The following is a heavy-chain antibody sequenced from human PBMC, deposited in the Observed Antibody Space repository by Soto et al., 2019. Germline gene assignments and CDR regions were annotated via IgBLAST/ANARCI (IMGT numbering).Heavy chain of an antibody. CDR1: GYSVTNFG. D-gene: IGHD6-6*01. J-gene: IGHJ4*02. V-gene: IGHV1-18*01. CDR3: ARDFFSSSSSHYFDY. Sequence: ASVKVSCKASGYSVTNFGFSWVRQAPGQGLEWMGWISGASGDTRYALKFRGRVTVTTDTSTNTAYMELRSLRSDDTAVYYCARDFFSSSSSHYFDYWGQGTLVTVSS. CDR2: ISGASGDT.